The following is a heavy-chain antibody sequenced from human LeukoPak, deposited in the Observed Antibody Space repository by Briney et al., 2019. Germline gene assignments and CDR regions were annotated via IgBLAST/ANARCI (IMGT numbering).Heavy chain of an antibody. V-gene: IGHV3-66*04. CDR3: ARRGYGDYAPFDY. CDR2: IYSGGST. D-gene: IGHD4-17*01. J-gene: IGHJ4*02. Sequence: PGGSLRRFCAVSGFTVSSNYMSWVRQAPGKGLEWVSIIYSGGSTYYADSVKGRFTISRDNSKNTLYLQMNSLRAEDTAVYYCARRGYGDYAPFDYWGQGALVTVSS. CDR1: GFTVSSNY.